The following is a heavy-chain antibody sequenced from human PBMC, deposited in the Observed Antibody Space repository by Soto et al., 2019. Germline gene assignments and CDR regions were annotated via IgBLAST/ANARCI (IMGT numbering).Heavy chain of an antibody. V-gene: IGHV1-69*06. CDR1: GGTFSSYA. Sequence: SVKASCKASGGTFSSYAISWVRQAPGQGLEWMGGIIPIFGTANYAQKFQGRVTITADKSTSTAYMELSSLRSEDTAVYYCARESSSTSCHQSFEMWGQGTMVTVSS. CDR2: IIPIFGTA. J-gene: IGHJ3*02. D-gene: IGHD2-2*01. CDR3: ARESSSTSCHQSFEM.